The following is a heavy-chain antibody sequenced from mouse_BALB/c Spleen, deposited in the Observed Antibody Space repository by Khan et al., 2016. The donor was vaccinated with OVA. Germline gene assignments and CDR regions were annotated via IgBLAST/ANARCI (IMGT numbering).Heavy chain of an antibody. D-gene: IGHD2-14*01. CDR1: GFSLTTYG. CDR2: IRSAGKT. Sequence: QVQLKQSGPGLVRPSQTLSITCTVSGFSLTTYGVHWVRQSPGKGLEWLGVIRSAGKTDYNAAFISRLSITKDNYKSQVFFKMNSLQAVDTAMYYCARNSYMYDFTYWGQGTLVTVSA. J-gene: IGHJ3*01. CDR3: ARNSYMYDFTY. V-gene: IGHV2-2*01.